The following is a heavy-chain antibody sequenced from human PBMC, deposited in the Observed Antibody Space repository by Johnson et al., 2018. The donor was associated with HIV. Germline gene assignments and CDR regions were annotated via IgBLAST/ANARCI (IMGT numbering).Heavy chain of an antibody. D-gene: IGHD6-19*01. CDR3: ARDGVAGTSGDI. J-gene: IGHJ3*02. CDR2: INWSGHDT. CDR1: GFTFDDYG. V-gene: IGHV3-20*04. Sequence: VQLVESGGGLIQPGGSLRLSCAASGFTFDDYGMNWVRQVPGKGLEWVSGINWSGHDTAYSDSVTGRFTISRDHAKNSLYLQMNGLRDEDTAWYYCARDGVAGTSGDIWGQGTMVTVSS.